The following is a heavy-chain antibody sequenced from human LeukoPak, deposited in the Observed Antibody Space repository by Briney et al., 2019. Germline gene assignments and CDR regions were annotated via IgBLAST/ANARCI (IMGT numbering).Heavy chain of an antibody. Sequence: GGSPRLSCAASGFTFTSYSMNWVRQAPGKGLEWVSTISGGGGSTYYADSVKGRFTISRDNSKNTLYLQVNSLRAEDTAVYYCAKGGKWDVTPFDYWGQGTLVTVSS. D-gene: IGHD1-26*01. J-gene: IGHJ4*02. V-gene: IGHV3-23*01. CDR2: ISGGGGST. CDR3: AKGGKWDVTPFDY. CDR1: GFTFTSYS.